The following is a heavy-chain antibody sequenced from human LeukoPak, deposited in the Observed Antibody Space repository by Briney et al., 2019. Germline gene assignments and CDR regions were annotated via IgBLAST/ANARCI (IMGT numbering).Heavy chain of an antibody. Sequence: SQTLSLTCAVSGGSISSGGYSWSWIRQPPGKGLEWIGYIYYSGSTNYNPSLKSRVTISVDTSKNQFSLKLSSVTAADTAVYYCASSYYYDSSSTQYFQHWGQGTLVTVSS. J-gene: IGHJ1*01. V-gene: IGHV4-30-4*07. CDR1: GGSISSGGYS. CDR3: ASSYYYDSSSTQYFQH. D-gene: IGHD3-22*01. CDR2: IYYSGST.